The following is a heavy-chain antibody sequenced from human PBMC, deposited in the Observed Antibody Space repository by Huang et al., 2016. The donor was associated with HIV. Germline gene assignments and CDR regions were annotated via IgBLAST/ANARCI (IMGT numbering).Heavy chain of an antibody. Sequence: VESGGRSVQPGGSIRLSCVGSTFTVGAYWMSWVRQPPGKGLGWVANIKQDETEKYYVDSVKGRFNISRDNAKKVLFLEMDALRVEDTAIYFCATKPAGMDIWGQGTTVIVSS. CDR3: ATKPAGMDI. CDR1: TFTVGAYW. J-gene: IGHJ6*02. CDR2: IKQDETEK. V-gene: IGHV3-7*01.